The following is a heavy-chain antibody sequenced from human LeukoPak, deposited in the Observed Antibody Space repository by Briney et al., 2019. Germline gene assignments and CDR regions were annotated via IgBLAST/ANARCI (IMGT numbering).Heavy chain of an antibody. CDR2: IWYDGSNK. CDR3: ARDGTDCSGGSCRLGYYYYYMDV. D-gene: IGHD2-15*01. J-gene: IGHJ6*03. V-gene: IGHV3-33*01. CDR1: GFTFSSYG. Sequence: PGGSLRLSCAASGFTFSSYGMHWVRQAPGKGLEWVAVIWYDGSNKYYADSVKGRFTISRDNSKNTLYLQMNSLRAEDTAVYYCARDGTDCSGGSCRLGYYYYYMDVWGKGTTVTVSS.